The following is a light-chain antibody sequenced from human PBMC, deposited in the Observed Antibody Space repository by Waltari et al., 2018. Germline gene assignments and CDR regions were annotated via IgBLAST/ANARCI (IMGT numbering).Light chain of an antibody. CDR1: QSVSTN. CDR2: GAS. V-gene: IGKV3-15*01. J-gene: IGKJ2*01. CDR3: QQYNNWPPYI. Sequence: ETVMTQSPSTLSLSPGHRATLSCRASQSVSTNLSWYQKKPGQAPRLLIYGASIRATGIPARFSGRGAGTEFTLTISSLQSEDFAVYYCQQYNNWPPYIFGQGSQLEI.